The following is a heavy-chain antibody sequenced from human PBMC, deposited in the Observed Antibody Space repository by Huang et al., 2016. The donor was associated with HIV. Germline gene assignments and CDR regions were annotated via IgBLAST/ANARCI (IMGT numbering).Heavy chain of an antibody. CDR2: IYYTGDT. CDR1: GGSSQMYY. V-gene: IGHV4-59*01. CDR3: ARAFPSGALDH. J-gene: IGHJ4*02. Sequence: GGSSQMYYWSWVRQSPGKGLEWIWYIYYTGDTNYSPSLKSRVTILQDSSKNQCSLKLSSVTAADTAVYYCARAFPSGALDHWGQGTLVTVSS.